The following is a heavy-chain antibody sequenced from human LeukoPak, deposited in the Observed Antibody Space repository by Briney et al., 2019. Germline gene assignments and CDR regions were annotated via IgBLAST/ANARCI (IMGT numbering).Heavy chain of an antibody. J-gene: IGHJ5*02. Sequence: PSETLSLTCTVSGDSISNSYWSWIRQPAGKGLEWIGLISGSGTTNYNPSLKSRVTLSVDMSRNQFSLRLTSVTAADTAVYYCARDLIVPPYNWFDPWGQGTLVTVSS. V-gene: IGHV4-4*07. CDR2: ISGSGTT. CDR1: GDSISNSY. CDR3: ARDLIVPPYNWFDP. D-gene: IGHD2/OR15-2a*01.